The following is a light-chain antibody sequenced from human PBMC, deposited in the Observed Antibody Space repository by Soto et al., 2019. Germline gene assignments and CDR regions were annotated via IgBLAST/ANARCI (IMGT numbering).Light chain of an antibody. V-gene: IGLV2-14*03. J-gene: IGLJ2*01. CDR3: SSYTSSGTVV. Sequence: QSALTQPASVSGSPGQSITISCTGSSSDVGGYNYVSWYQQHPGKAPKLLIYDVSNRPSGVSNHFSGSKSGDTASLTISGLQAEDDADYFCSSYTSSGTVVFGGGTKLTVL. CDR2: DVS. CDR1: SSDVGGYNY.